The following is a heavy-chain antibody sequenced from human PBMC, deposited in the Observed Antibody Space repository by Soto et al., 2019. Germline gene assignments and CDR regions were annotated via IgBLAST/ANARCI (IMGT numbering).Heavy chain of an antibody. V-gene: IGHV4-39*01. CDR2: IYYSGST. Sequence: PSETLSLTCTVSGGSISSSSYYWGWIRQPPGKGLEWIGSIYYSGSTYYNPSLKSRVTISVDTSKNQFSLKLSSVTAADTAVYYCARASPLGWERTLYGMDVWGQGTTVTVSS. CDR1: GGSISSSSYY. J-gene: IGHJ6*02. D-gene: IGHD1-26*01. CDR3: ARASPLGWERTLYGMDV.